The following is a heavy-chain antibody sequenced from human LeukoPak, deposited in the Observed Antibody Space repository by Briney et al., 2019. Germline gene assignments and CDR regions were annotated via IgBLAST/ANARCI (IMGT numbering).Heavy chain of an antibody. V-gene: IGHV3-30*02. CDR2: IRYDGSNK. J-gene: IGHJ4*02. D-gene: IGHD6-13*01. CDR3: AKDRATIAAAGTGFDY. CDR1: GFTFSSYG. Sequence: TGGSLRLSCAASGFTFSSYGMHWVRQAPGKGLEWVAFIRYDGSNKYYADPVKGRFTISRDNSKNTLYLQMNSLRAEDTAVYYCAKDRATIAAAGTGFDYWGQGTLVTVSS.